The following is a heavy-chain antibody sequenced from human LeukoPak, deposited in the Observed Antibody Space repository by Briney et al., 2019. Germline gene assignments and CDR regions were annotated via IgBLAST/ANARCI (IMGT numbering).Heavy chain of an antibody. Sequence: GGSLRLSCAASGFTFSSYAMSWVRQAPGKGVEGVSAISGSGGSTYYADSVKGRFTISRENSKNRLYMQKNRLRGEDRAVYYCAKDQYYYDSSGYYPDAFDIWGQGTMVTVSS. J-gene: IGHJ3*02. CDR2: ISGSGGST. CDR3: AKDQYYYDSSGYYPDAFDI. CDR1: GFTFSSYA. V-gene: IGHV3-23*01. D-gene: IGHD3-22*01.